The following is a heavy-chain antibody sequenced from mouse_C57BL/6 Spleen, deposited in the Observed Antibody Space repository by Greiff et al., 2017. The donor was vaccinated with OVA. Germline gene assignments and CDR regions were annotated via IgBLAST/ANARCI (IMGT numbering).Heavy chain of an antibody. CDR1: GYTFTSYG. CDR2: IYPRSGNT. Sequence: QVQLKESGAELARPGASVKLSCKASGYTFTSYGISWVKQRTGQGLEWIGEIYPRSGNTYYNEKFKGKATLTADKSSITAYMELRSLTSEDSAVYFCADYYGSSYPAYWGQGTLVTVSA. J-gene: IGHJ3*01. D-gene: IGHD1-1*01. V-gene: IGHV1-81*01. CDR3: ADYYGSSYPAY.